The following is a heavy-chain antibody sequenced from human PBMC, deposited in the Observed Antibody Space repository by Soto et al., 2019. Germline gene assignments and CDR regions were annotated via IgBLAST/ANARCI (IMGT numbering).Heavy chain of an antibody. CDR2: IYYSGST. CDR3: ARDPIAAQLGMDV. J-gene: IGHJ6*02. Sequence: PSETLSLTCTVSGGSVSSGSYYWSWIRQPPGKGLEWIGYIYYSGSTNYNPSLKSRVTISVDKSKNQSSLKLSSVTAADTAVYYCARDPIAAQLGMDVWGQGTTVTVSS. D-gene: IGHD6-6*01. V-gene: IGHV4-61*01. CDR1: GGSVSSGSYY.